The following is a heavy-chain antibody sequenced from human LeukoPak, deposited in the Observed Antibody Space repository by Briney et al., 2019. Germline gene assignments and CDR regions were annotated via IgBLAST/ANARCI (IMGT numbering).Heavy chain of an antibody. J-gene: IGHJ4*02. D-gene: IGHD3-22*01. Sequence: SETLSLTCTVSGGSISSSSYYWGWIRQPPGKGLEWIGSIYYSGSTYYNPSLKSRVTISVDTSKNQFSLKLSSVTAADTAVYFCAREDYYNSGGYYLDYWGQGTLVTVSS. CDR2: IYYSGST. CDR3: AREDYYNSGGYYLDY. CDR1: GGSISSSSYY. V-gene: IGHV4-39*07.